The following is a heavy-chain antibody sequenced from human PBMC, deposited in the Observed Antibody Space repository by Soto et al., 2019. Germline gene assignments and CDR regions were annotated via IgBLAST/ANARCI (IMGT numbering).Heavy chain of an antibody. CDR3: ARGGFGDSEDYYYYYGMDV. CDR1: GFTFSSYD. V-gene: IGHV3-13*01. CDR2: IGTAGDT. D-gene: IGHD3-10*01. J-gene: IGHJ6*02. Sequence: GSLRLSCAASGFTFSSYDMHWVRQATGKGLEWVSAIGTAGDTYYPGSVKGRFTISRENAKNSLYLQMNSLRAGDTAVYYCARGGFGDSEDYYYYYGMDVWGQGTTVTVSS.